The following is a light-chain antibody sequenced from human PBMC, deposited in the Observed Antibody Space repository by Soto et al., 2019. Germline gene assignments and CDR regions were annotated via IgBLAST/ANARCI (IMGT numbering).Light chain of an antibody. CDR2: RND. V-gene: IGLV1-47*01. CDR1: SSNVGVNF. CDR3: AAWDDSLRGRV. J-gene: IGLJ1*01. Sequence: QSVLTQPPSASGTPGQRVTISCSGSSSNVGVNFVYWYQHLPGTAPKLLIYRNDQRPSGVPDRFSGSKSGTSSSLAISGLRNEDEADYYCAAWDDSLRGRVFGTGTKVTVL.